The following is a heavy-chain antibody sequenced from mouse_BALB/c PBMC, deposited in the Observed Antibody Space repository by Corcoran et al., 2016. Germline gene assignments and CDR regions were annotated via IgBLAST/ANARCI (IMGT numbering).Heavy chain of an antibody. CDR2: INTYTGEP. CDR1: GYNFTNYG. D-gene: IGHD2-2*01. CDR3: ARGGGYDRDY. V-gene: IGHV9-1*02. J-gene: IGHJ2*01. Sequence: QIKSVQCGPQLKKPVETVQIYCKASGYNFTNYGMNWVKQAPGKGLKWMGWINTYTGEPTYADDFKGRFAFSVETSASTAYLQINNLKNEDMATYFCARGGGYDRDYWGQGTTLTVSS.